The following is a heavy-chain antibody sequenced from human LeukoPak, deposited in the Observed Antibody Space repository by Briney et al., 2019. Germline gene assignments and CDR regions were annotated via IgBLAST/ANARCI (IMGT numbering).Heavy chain of an antibody. V-gene: IGHV4-59*01. CDR1: GGSISSYY. CDR3: ARDSSGWYLFDY. D-gene: IGHD6-19*01. Sequence: SETLSLTCTVSGGSISSYYWSWIRQPPGKGLEWIGYIYYSGSTNYNPSLKSRVTISVDTSKNQFSLKLSSVTAADTAVYYCARDSSGWYLFDYWGQGTLVTVSS. CDR2: IYYSGST. J-gene: IGHJ4*02.